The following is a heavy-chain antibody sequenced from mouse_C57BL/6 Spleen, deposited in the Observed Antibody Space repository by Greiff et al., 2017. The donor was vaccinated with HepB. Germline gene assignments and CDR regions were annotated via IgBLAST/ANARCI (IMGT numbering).Heavy chain of an antibody. Sequence: EVMLVESGEGLVKPGGSLKLPCAASGFTFSSYAMSWVRQTPEKRLEWVAYISSGGDYIYYADTVKGRFTISRDNARNTLYLQMSSLKSEDTAMYYCTRDLPITTVVATDAMDYWGQGTSVTVSS. CDR3: TRDLPITTVVATDAMDY. V-gene: IGHV5-9-1*02. J-gene: IGHJ4*01. CDR2: ISSGGDYI. D-gene: IGHD1-1*01. CDR1: GFTFSSYA.